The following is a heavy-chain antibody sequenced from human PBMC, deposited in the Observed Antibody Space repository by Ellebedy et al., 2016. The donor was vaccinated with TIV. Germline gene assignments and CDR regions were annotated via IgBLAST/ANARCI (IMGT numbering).Heavy chain of an antibody. V-gene: IGHV4-39*07. CDR2: FYSRGNT. CDR1: SGSISSSSNF. J-gene: IGHJ4*02. Sequence: SETLSLTCTVSSGSISSSSNFWAWIRQPPGKGLEWIGSFYSRGNTYYNPSLRSRVTISVDTSKNQVSLRLTSVTAADTAVFYCARDHIGSGWYHYWGQGTLVTVSS. D-gene: IGHD6-19*01. CDR3: ARDHIGSGWYHY.